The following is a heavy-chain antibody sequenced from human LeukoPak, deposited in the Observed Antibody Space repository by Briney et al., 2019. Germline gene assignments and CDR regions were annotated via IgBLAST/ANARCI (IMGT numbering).Heavy chain of an antibody. V-gene: IGHV3-74*01. Sequence: PGGSLRLSCEASGFTFSSTWMHWVRQAPGKGPMWVSRIHSDGTTTIYADSVKGRFTISRDNGKNTLYLQMNGLRAEDTAVYYCARDRSYVVDYWGQGTLVTVSS. CDR3: ARDRSYVVDY. J-gene: IGHJ4*02. CDR2: IHSDGTTT. CDR1: GFTFSSTW. D-gene: IGHD3-16*01.